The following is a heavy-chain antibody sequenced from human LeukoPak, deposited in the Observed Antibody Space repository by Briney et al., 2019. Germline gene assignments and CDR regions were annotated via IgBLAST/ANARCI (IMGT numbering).Heavy chain of an antibody. CDR1: GYTFTGYY. CDR3: ARWVPGYCSSTSCPYNWFDP. D-gene: IGHD2-2*01. J-gene: IGHJ5*02. Sequence: ASVKVSCKASGYTFTGYYMHWVRQAPGQGLEWMGWINPNSGGTNYAQKFQGRVTMTRDTSICTAYMELSRLRSDDTAVYYCARWVPGYCSSTSCPYNWFDPWGQGTLVTVSS. CDR2: INPNSGGT. V-gene: IGHV1-2*02.